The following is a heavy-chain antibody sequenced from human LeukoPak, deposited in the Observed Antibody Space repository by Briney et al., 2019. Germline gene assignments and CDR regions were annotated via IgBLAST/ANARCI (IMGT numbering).Heavy chain of an antibody. CDR2: FDPEDGET. J-gene: IGHJ5*02. CDR1: GYTLTELS. D-gene: IGHD3-22*01. CDR3: ARDVPYYDSSGYSVDP. Sequence: ASVTVSCKVSGYTLTELSMHWVRQAPGKGLEWMGGFDPEDGETIYAQKFQGRVTMTRDTSTSTVYMELSSLRSEDTAVYYCARDVPYYDSSGYSVDPWGQGTLVTVSS. V-gene: IGHV1-24*01.